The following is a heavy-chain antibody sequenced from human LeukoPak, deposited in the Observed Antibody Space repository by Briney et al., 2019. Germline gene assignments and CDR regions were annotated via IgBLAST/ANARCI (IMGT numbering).Heavy chain of an antibody. CDR3: ARRTWGDY. D-gene: IGHD3-16*01. V-gene: IGHV4-34*01. J-gene: IGHJ4*02. CDR1: GGSLRGYY. CDR2: IDHDGST. Sequence: SETLSLTCGVNGGSLRGYYWSWIRQPPGKGLEWIGEIDHDGSTNYNPSLKSRVTISVDTSKNQFSLKVTSVTAAGTAVYYCARRTWGDYWGPGVLVTVSS.